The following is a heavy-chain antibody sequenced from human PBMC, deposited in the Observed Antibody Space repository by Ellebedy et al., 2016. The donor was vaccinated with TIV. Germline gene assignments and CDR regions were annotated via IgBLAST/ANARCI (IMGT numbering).Heavy chain of an antibody. CDR3: ARKSLSNWSFDL. J-gene: IGHJ2*01. CDR1: GFTFSNYW. CDR2: IKQDGSET. Sequence: GEPLKISCAASGFTFSNYWMSWVRQAPGKGLEWVANIKQDGSETYYVDSVKGRFTISRDNAKNSLYLQMNSLRADDTAVYYCARKSLSNWSFDLWGRGTLVTVSS. V-gene: IGHV3-7*01.